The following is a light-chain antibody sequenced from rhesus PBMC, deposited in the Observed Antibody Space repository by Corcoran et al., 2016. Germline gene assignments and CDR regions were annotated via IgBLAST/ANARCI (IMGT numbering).Light chain of an antibody. CDR3: QQYSTWPFT. Sequence: EIVMTQSPATLSLSPGERATLSCRASQTVSINLAWYQQKPGQPPRLVIHGASSRATGIPDRFIGSGSGKDFTLTISSLESEDFAFYYCQQYSTWPFTFGGGTKVEI. CDR2: GAS. V-gene: IGKV3-42*02. J-gene: IGKJ4*01. CDR1: QTVSIN.